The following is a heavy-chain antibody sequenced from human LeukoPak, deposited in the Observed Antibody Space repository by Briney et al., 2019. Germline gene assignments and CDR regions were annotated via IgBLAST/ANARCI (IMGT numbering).Heavy chain of an antibody. CDR2: IIPIFGTA. Sequence: ASVKVSCKASGGTFSSYAISWVRQAPGQGLEWMGGIIPIFGTANYAQKFQGRVTITTDESTSTAYMELSSLRSEDTAVYYCARSGIAARGLDYWGQGTLVTVSS. CDR1: GGTFSSYA. CDR3: ARSGIAARGLDY. D-gene: IGHD6-6*01. J-gene: IGHJ4*02. V-gene: IGHV1-69*05.